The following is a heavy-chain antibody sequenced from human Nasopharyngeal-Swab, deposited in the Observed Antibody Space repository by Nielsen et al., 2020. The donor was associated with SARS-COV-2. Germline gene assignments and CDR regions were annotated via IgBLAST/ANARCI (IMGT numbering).Heavy chain of an antibody. V-gene: IGHV3-74*01. CDR3: ARETWGKLDY. Sequence: GESLKISCAASGFTFSRYWMHWVRQAPGKGLVWVSGINEDGRIINYADSLKGRFTISRDIAKNSLYLQMNSPRADDTAVYYCARETWGKLDYCGQGAMVTVSS. J-gene: IGHJ4*02. D-gene: IGHD7-27*01. CDR2: INEDGRII. CDR1: GFTFSRYW.